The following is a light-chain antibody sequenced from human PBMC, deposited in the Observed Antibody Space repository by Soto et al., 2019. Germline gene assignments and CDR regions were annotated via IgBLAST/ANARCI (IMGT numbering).Light chain of an antibody. CDR1: SSDIGDYNF. Sequence: QSALTQPASVSESPGQSITISSTGTSSDIGDYNFVSWYQQHPCKAHQLMIYDVTYRPSGVSHRFSGSKSGNTASLTISWLQTEDDADYYCSSYTSNTTLVFGGGTKLTVL. CDR3: SSYTSNTTLV. J-gene: IGLJ2*01. CDR2: DVT. V-gene: IGLV2-14*01.